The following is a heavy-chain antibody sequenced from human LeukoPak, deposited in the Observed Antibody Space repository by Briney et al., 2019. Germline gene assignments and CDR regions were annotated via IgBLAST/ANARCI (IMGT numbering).Heavy chain of an antibody. V-gene: IGHV3-66*01. CDR3: ARDQADYDILTGNYYYGMDV. CDR1: GFTVSSNY. CDR2: IYSGGST. J-gene: IGHJ6*02. D-gene: IGHD3-9*01. Sequence: QPGGSLRLSCAASGFTVSSNYMSWVRQAPGKGLEWVSVIYSGGSTYYADSVKGRFTISRDNSKNTLYLQMNSLRAEDTAVYYCARDQADYDILTGNYYYGMDVWGQGTTVTVSS.